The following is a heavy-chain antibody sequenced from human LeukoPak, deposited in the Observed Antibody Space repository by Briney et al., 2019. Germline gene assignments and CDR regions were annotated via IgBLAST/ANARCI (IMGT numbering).Heavy chain of an antibody. CDR3: ARGVAGYYDSSGYYP. V-gene: IGHV4-59*01. D-gene: IGHD3-22*01. Sequence: PSETLSLTCTVSGGSISSYYWSWIRQPPGKGLEWIGCIYYSGSTNYNPSLKSRVTISVDTSKNQFSLKLSSVTAADTAVYYCARGVAGYYDSSGYYPWGQGTLVTVSS. J-gene: IGHJ5*02. CDR1: GGSISSYY. CDR2: IYYSGST.